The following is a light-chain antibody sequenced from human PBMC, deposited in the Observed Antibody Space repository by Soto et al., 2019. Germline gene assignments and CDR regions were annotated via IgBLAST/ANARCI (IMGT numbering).Light chain of an antibody. CDR2: WAS. CDR3: QQYYTTPPWT. Sequence: DIVMTQSPDSLAVSLGERATINCKSSQSVLYSSNNKNYVAWYQQKTGQPPKLLIYWASTRDSGVPDRFSGSGSGTDFTLTISNLQAEDVAVYYCQQYYTTPPWTFGQGTKVEIK. J-gene: IGKJ1*01. CDR1: QSVLYSSNNKNY. V-gene: IGKV4-1*01.